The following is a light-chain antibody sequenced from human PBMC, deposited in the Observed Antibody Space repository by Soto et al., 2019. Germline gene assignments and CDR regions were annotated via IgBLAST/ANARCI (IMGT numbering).Light chain of an antibody. Sequence: DIQMTQSPSSLSASVGDRVTITCRASQSISSYLNWYQQKPGKAPKLLIYAASSLQSGVPSRFSCSGSGTDFTLTISILQPEDFATYYGQQSYSTPRTFGQGTKVEIK. J-gene: IGKJ1*01. CDR2: AAS. CDR1: QSISSY. CDR3: QQSYSTPRT. V-gene: IGKV1-39*01.